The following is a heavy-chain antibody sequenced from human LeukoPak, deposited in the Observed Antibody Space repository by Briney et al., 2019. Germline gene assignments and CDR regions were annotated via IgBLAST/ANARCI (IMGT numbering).Heavy chain of an antibody. D-gene: IGHD2-21*02. Sequence: PGGSLRLSCAASGFTFSSYEMNWVRQAPGKGLEGVSYISTSGGAIYYADSVKGRFTVSRDNAKNSLYLQMTSLRAEDTAVYYCARGVTQWAYWGQGTLVTVSS. V-gene: IGHV3-48*03. CDR3: ARGVTQWAY. CDR2: ISTSGGAI. J-gene: IGHJ4*02. CDR1: GFTFSSYE.